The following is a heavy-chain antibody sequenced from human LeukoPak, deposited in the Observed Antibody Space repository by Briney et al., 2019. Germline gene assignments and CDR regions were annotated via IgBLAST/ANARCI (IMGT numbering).Heavy chain of an antibody. D-gene: IGHD2-15*01. Sequence: GGSLRLSCAASGFTFSSYGMHWVRQAPGKGLEWVSAISGSGGSTYYADSVKGRFTISRDNSKNTLYLQMNSLRAEDTAVYYCAKASRRGPYCSGGSCLKYYFDYWGQGTLVTVSS. J-gene: IGHJ4*02. CDR2: ISGSGGST. V-gene: IGHV3-23*01. CDR3: AKASRRGPYCSGGSCLKYYFDY. CDR1: GFTFSSYG.